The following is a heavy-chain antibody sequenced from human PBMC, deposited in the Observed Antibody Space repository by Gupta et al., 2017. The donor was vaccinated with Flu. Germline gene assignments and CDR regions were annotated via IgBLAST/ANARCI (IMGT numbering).Heavy chain of an antibody. V-gene: IGHV4-39*01. D-gene: IGHD2-15*01. J-gene: IGHJ5*02. CDR2: IEYSGPP. CDR3: AXQSGSGXYCYSGSERWFDP. Sequence: QLQLRESGTGLVKPSETLSLTCTVSGGSISSDGYYWGWIRQSPGQGLECIGNIEYSGPPFYNPSLKRRLTMYVDTSTNQFSLELRFATAADTAVYYXAXQSGSGXYCYSGSERWFDPWGQGSRGTVSS. CDR1: GGSISSDGYY.